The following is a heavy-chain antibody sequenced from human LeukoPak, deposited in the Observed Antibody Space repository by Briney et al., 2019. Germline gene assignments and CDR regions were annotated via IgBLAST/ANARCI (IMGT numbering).Heavy chain of an antibody. D-gene: IGHD4-17*01. V-gene: IGHV3-15*01. CDR3: STRPSYGDSTG. CDR2: IKSKTDGGTI. Sequence: GGSLRLSCAASGFTFSNAWMTWVRQAPGKGLEWVGRIKSKTDGGTIDYAAPVKGRFTISRDDSKNMLYLQMNSLKTEDTAVYYCSTRPSYGDSTGWGQGTLVTVSS. CDR1: GFTFSNAW. J-gene: IGHJ4*02.